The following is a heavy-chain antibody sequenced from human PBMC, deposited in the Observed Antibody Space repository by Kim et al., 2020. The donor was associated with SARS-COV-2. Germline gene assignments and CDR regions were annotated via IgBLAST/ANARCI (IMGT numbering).Heavy chain of an antibody. CDR2: ISGSGGST. CDR3: AKGVNYDSSGYPFDY. Sequence: GGSLRLSCAASGFTFSSYAMSWVRQAPGNGLEWVSAISGSGGSTYYADSVKGRFTISRDNSKNTLYLQMNSLRAEDTAVYYCAKGVNYDSSGYPFDYWGQGTLVTVSS. CDR1: GFTFSSYA. J-gene: IGHJ4*02. D-gene: IGHD3-22*01. V-gene: IGHV3-23*01.